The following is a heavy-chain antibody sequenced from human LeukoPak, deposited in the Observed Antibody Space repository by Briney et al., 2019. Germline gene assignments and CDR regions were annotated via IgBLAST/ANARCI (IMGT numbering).Heavy chain of an antibody. V-gene: IGHV1-2*02. CDR3: ARNTMRGTGTNWFDP. Sequence: GASVKVSCKASGYTFTSYYMHWVRQAPGQGLEWMGWINPNSGGTNYAQKFQGRVTMTRDTSISTAYMELSRLRSDDTAMYYCARNTMRGTGTNWFDPWGQGTLVTVSS. CDR2: INPNSGGT. D-gene: IGHD1-7*01. J-gene: IGHJ5*02. CDR1: GYTFTSYY.